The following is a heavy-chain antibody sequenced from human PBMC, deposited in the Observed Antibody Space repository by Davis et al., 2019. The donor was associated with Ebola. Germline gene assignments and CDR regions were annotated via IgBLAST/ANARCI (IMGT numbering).Heavy chain of an antibody. CDR2: IYSGGST. CDR3: ARDHSSSSVDWFDP. J-gene: IGHJ5*02. CDR1: GFTVSSNY. D-gene: IGHD6-6*01. V-gene: IGHV3-53*01. Sequence: PGGSLRLSCAASGFTVSSNYMSWVRQAPGKGLEWVSVIYSGGSTYYADSVKGRFTISRDNAKNSLYLQMNSLRAEDTAVYYCARDHSSSSVDWFDPWGQGTLVTVSS.